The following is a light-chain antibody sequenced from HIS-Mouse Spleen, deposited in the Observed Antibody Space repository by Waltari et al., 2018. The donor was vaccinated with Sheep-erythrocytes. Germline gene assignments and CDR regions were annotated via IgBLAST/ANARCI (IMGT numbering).Light chain of an antibody. CDR2: DVS. Sequence: QSALTQPRSVSGSPGQSVTISCTGTSSDVGGYTYVSWYQQHPGKAPKLMIYDVSKRPSGVHDRFSGSKSGNTASLTISGLQAEDEADYYCCSYAGSYNHVFATGTKVTVL. V-gene: IGLV2-11*01. CDR3: CSYAGSYNHV. CDR1: SSDVGGYTY. J-gene: IGLJ1*01.